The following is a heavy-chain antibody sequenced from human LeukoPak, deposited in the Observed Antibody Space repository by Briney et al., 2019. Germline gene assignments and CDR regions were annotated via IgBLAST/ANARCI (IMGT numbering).Heavy chain of an antibody. CDR3: ARVVIRGYSSSPPFYY. CDR2: ISSSSSYI. Sequence: GGSLRLSCAASGFTFSSYSMNWVRQAPGKGLEWVSSISSSSSYIYYADSVKGRFTISRDNAKNSLYLQMNSLRAEDTAVYYCARVVIRGYSSSPPFYYWGQGSLVTVSS. V-gene: IGHV3-21*01. J-gene: IGHJ4*02. CDR1: GFTFSSYS. D-gene: IGHD6-6*01.